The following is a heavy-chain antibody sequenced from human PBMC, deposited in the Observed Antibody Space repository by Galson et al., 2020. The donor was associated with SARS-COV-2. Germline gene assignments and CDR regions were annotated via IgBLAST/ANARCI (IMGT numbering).Heavy chain of an antibody. CDR3: ARVTSVLENYYDFWSGGRAFDI. Sequence: SETLSLTCTVSGGSISSYYWSWIRQPPGKGLEWIGYIYYSGSTNYNPSLKSRVTISVDTSKNQFSLKLSSVTAADTAVYYCARVTSVLENYYDFWSGGRAFDIWGQGTMVTVSS. CDR2: IYYSGST. CDR1: GGSISSYY. V-gene: IGHV4-59*01. J-gene: IGHJ3*02. D-gene: IGHD3-3*01.